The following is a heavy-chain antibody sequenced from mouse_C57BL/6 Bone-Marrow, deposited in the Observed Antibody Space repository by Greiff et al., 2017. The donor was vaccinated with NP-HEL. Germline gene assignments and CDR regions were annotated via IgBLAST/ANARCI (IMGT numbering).Heavy chain of an antibody. V-gene: IGHV1-7*01. CDR3: ARSYAMDY. Sequence: QVQLKESGAELAKPGASVKLSCKASGYTFTSYWMHWVKQRPGQGLEWIGYINPSSGYTKYNQKFKDKATLTADKSSRTAYMQLSSLTYEDSAVYYCARSYAMDYWGQGTSVTVSS. J-gene: IGHJ4*01. CDR1: GYTFTSYW. CDR2: INPSSGYT.